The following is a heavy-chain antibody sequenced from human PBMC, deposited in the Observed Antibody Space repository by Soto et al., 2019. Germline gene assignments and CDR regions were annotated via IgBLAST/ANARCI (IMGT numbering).Heavy chain of an antibody. D-gene: IGHD1-26*01. V-gene: IGHV3-64*01. CDR2: ISSNGGST. CDR1: GFTFSSYA. Sequence: EVQLVESGGGLVQPGGSLRLSCAASGFTFSSYAMHWVRQAPGKGLDYVSAISSNGGSTYYANSVKGRFTISRDSSKNTLYLQMGSLRTEDTAVYYCARDPSGSYSFGDYWGQGTLVTVSS. CDR3: ARDPSGSYSFGDY. J-gene: IGHJ4*02.